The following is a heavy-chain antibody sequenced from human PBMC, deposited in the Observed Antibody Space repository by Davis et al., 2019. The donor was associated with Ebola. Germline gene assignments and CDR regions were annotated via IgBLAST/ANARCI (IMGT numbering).Heavy chain of an antibody. Sequence: SETLSLTCTVSGGSISSYYWSWIRQHPGKGLEWIGYIYYSGITYYNPSLKSRVTISVDTSKNQFSLKLSSVTAADTAVYYCAGLSTSPPALGMDVWGQGTTVTVSS. D-gene: IGHD2-2*01. CDR3: AGLSTSPPALGMDV. CDR1: GGSISSYY. V-gene: IGHV4-59*06. CDR2: IYYSGIT. J-gene: IGHJ6*02.